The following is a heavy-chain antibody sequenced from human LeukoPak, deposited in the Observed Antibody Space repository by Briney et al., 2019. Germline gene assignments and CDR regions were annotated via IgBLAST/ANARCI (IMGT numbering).Heavy chain of an antibody. CDR3: VREDRESFDL. J-gene: IGHJ5*01. Sequence: GGSLRLSCAASGFTFSTYTMNWVRQAPGKGLEWVSSLSGSDYYIYYADSVKGRFTVSRDNAKNSLYLQMNSLTGEDTAVYYCVREDRESFDLWGQGTLVTVSS. D-gene: IGHD3-16*02. CDR1: GFTFSTYT. CDR2: LSGSDYYI. V-gene: IGHV3-21*06.